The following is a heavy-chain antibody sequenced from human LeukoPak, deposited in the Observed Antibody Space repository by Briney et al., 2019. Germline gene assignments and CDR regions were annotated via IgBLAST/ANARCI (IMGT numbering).Heavy chain of an antibody. CDR1: GYTFTSYG. J-gene: IGHJ4*02. CDR3: ARVDIVVLPAAPYYFDY. V-gene: IGHV1-18*01. CDR2: ISTYNGNT. D-gene: IGHD2-2*01. Sequence: ASVKVSCKASGYTFTSYGISWVRQAPGPGHEWVGWISTYNGNTNYAQMLQGRVTMTTDTSTSTAYMDLRSLRSDDTAVYYCARVDIVVLPAAPYYFDYWGQGNLVTVSS.